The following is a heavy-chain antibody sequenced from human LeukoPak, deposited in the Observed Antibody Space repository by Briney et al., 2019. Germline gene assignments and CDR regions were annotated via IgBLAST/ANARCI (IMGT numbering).Heavy chain of an antibody. Sequence: GGSLRLSCAASGFTFSSYAMSWVRQAPGKGQEWVSAISGSGGSTYYADSVKGRFTISRDNSKNTLYLQMNSLRAEDTAVYYCAKFGYSSSWSEGYWGQGTLVTVSS. J-gene: IGHJ4*02. V-gene: IGHV3-23*01. CDR3: AKFGYSSSWSEGY. CDR2: ISGSGGST. CDR1: GFTFSSYA. D-gene: IGHD6-13*01.